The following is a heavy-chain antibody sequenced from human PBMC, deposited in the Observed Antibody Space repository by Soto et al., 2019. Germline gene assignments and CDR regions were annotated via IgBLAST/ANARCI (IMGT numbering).Heavy chain of an antibody. Sequence: EVQLVESGGGLVKPGGSLRLSCAASGFTFSRYSMNWVRQAPGRGLEWVSSISSSSSYIYYADSVKGRFTISRDNAKNSLYLQMNSLRAEDKAVYYCARALGGGPPVTTYYFDFWGQGTLVTVSS. J-gene: IGHJ4*02. D-gene: IGHD4-17*01. CDR2: ISSSSSYI. V-gene: IGHV3-21*01. CDR3: ARALGGGPPVTTYYFDF. CDR1: GFTFSRYS.